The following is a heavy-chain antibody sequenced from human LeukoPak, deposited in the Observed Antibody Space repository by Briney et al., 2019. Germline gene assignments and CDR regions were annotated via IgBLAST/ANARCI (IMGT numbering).Heavy chain of an antibody. CDR3: ARSPFGITIFGVVIQARGNWFDL. Sequence: SETLSLTCAVYGGSFSGYYWSWIRQPPGKGLEWIGEINHSGSTNYNPSLKSRVTISVDTSKNQFSLKLSSVTAADTAVYYCARSPFGITIFGVVIQARGNWFDLWGQGTLVTVSS. CDR2: INHSGST. J-gene: IGHJ5*02. V-gene: IGHV4-34*01. CDR1: GGSFSGYY. D-gene: IGHD3-3*01.